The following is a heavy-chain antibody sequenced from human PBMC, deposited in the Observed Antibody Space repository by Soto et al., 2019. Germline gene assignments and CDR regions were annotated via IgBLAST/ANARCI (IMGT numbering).Heavy chain of an antibody. CDR3: ERHEDDSSGYPFDY. J-gene: IGHJ4*02. D-gene: IGHD3-22*01. Sequence: PSETLSLTCTVSGGSISSYYWSWIRQPPGKGLEWIGYIYYSGSTNYNPSLKSRVAISVDTSKNQFSLKLSSVTAADTAVYYCERHEDDSSGYPFDYWGQGTLVTVSS. CDR1: GGSISSYY. CDR2: IYYSGST. V-gene: IGHV4-59*08.